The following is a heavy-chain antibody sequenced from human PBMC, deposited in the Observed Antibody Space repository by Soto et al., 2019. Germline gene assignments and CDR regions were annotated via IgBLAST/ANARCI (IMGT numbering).Heavy chain of an antibody. CDR2: ITANSGAR. CDR1: GFTFGNYA. D-gene: IGHD3-3*02. Sequence: EVQLLESGGGLVQPGGSLRLSCAASGFTFGNYAMGWVRQAPGKGLEWVSAITANSGARNYADPVKGRFTISRDNSKDTLYLEMNSLRAEDTALYYCANGAFSAVCRWFDPWGQGTLVTVSS. J-gene: IGHJ5*02. V-gene: IGHV3-23*01. CDR3: ANGAFSAVCRWFDP.